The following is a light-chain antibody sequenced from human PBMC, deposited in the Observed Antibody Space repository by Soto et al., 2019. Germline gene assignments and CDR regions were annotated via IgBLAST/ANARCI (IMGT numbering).Light chain of an antibody. CDR1: QSIRGY. CDR2: AAS. Sequence: DIQMPKSPSSLPASVGARVPVTCRASQSIRGYLNWYQHNPGTAPKLLIFAASRLQTGVPLRFSGSGSGTNFTLTISNLHPEEFATYSCQQTYRIPLTFGGGTKVDIK. V-gene: IGKV1-39*01. CDR3: QQTYRIPLT. J-gene: IGKJ4*01.